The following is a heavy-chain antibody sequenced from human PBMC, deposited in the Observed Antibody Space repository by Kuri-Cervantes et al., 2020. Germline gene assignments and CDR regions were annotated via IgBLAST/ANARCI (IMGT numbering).Heavy chain of an antibody. Sequence: SVKVSCKASGGTLSSYAISWVRQAPGQGLEWMGGIIPIFGTANYAQKFQGRVTITADESTSTAYMELSSLRSEDTAVYYCARGGYCSSTSCPPPDDYYYYMDVWGKGTTVTVSS. CDR3: ARGGYCSSTSCPPPDDYYYYMDV. CDR1: GGTLSSYA. J-gene: IGHJ6*03. V-gene: IGHV1-69*13. CDR2: IIPIFGTA. D-gene: IGHD2-2*03.